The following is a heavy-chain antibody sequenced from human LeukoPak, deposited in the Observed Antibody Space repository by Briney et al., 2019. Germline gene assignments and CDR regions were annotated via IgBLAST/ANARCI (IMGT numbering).Heavy chain of an antibody. V-gene: IGHV1-18*01. D-gene: IGHD7-27*01. J-gene: IGHJ6*03. CDR1: GYTFTIYG. CDR3: ARSGDHFYYYMDV. CDR2: ISAYNGNT. Sequence: ASVTLSFTASGYTFTIYGISWVRQAPGQGLEWMGWISAYNGNTNYAQKLQGRVTITTDTSTSTAYMDLRSLRSDDAAVYYCARSGDHFYYYMDVWGKGTTVTVSS.